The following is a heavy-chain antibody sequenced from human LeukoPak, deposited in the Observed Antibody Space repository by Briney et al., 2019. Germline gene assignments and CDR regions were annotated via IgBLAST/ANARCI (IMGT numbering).Heavy chain of an antibody. J-gene: IGHJ4*02. Sequence: GGSLRLSCAASGFTFSGYAMSWVRRAPGKGLEWVSAISGSGGYTYYADSVKGRFTISRDNSKNTLYLQMNSLRAEDTAVYYCAREGRSYDYVWGSYRSSFDYWGQGTLVTVSS. CDR2: ISGSGGYT. CDR1: GFTFSGYA. D-gene: IGHD3-16*02. V-gene: IGHV3-23*01. CDR3: AREGRSYDYVWGSYRSSFDY.